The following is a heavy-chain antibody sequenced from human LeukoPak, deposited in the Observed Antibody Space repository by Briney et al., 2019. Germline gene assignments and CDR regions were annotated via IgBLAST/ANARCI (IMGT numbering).Heavy chain of an antibody. Sequence: PGRSLRLSCTASGFTFGDYAMSWVRQAPGKGLEWVSAISGSGGSTYYADSVKGRFTISRDNSKNTLYLQMNSLRAEDTAVYYCAKDPAPYCSSTSCHRYFQHWGQGTLVTVSS. CDR2: ISGSGGST. V-gene: IGHV3-23*01. D-gene: IGHD2-2*01. CDR3: AKDPAPYCSSTSCHRYFQH. CDR1: GFTFGDYA. J-gene: IGHJ1*01.